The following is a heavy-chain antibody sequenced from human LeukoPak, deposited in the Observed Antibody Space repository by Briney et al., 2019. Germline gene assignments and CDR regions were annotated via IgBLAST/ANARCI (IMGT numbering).Heavy chain of an antibody. CDR2: IYYSGST. J-gene: IGHJ5*02. Sequence: PSETLSLTCTVSGGSISSYYWSWIRQPPGKGLEWIGYIYYSGSTNYNPSLKSRVTISVDTSKNQFSLKLSSVTAADTAVYYCARDVDSITHNWFDPWGQGTLVTVSS. CDR3: ARDVDSITHNWFDP. D-gene: IGHD3-22*01. V-gene: IGHV4-59*01. CDR1: GGSISSYY.